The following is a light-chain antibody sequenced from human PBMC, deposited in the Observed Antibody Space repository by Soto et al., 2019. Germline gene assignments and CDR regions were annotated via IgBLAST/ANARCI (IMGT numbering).Light chain of an antibody. CDR1: QNINNY. CDR3: QQIDSNPFT. V-gene: IGKV1-39*01. J-gene: IGKJ3*01. Sequence: DIQMTQSPSSLSASVGDRVTITCRASQNINNYLNWYQQKPGKAPKLLIYAASTLQSGVPSRFSGSGSGPDFTLTISSLQPEDFATYYCQQIDSNPFTFGPGPKVDIK. CDR2: AAS.